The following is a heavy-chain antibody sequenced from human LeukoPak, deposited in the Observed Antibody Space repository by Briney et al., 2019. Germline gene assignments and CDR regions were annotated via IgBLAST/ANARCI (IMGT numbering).Heavy chain of an antibody. Sequence: GGSLRLSCAASGFTFSSNAMHWVRQAPGKGLEWVAIISYDGSNKYYADSVKGRFTISRDNSKNTLYLEMNSLRAEDTAVYYCASEYCSSTSCYRLPDYWGQGTLDTVSS. J-gene: IGHJ4*02. CDR1: GFTFSSNA. V-gene: IGHV3-30*04. CDR3: ASEYCSSTSCYRLPDY. D-gene: IGHD2-2*01. CDR2: ISYDGSNK.